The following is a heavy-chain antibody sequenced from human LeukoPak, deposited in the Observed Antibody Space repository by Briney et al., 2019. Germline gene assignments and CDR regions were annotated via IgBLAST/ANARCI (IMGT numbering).Heavy chain of an antibody. D-gene: IGHD6-13*01. CDR1: GFTFSTYT. J-gene: IGHJ6*03. CDR2: ISTSSSDI. Sequence: GWSLRLSCAASGFTFSTYTMIWVRQAPGKGLEWVSSISTSSSDIYYGDSVKGRFTISRDNAKNSVFLQMNSLRAADTAVYYCARAGYSSSLFDYYFYMDVWGKGRTATLSS. V-gene: IGHV3-21*01. CDR3: ARAGYSSSLFDYYFYMDV.